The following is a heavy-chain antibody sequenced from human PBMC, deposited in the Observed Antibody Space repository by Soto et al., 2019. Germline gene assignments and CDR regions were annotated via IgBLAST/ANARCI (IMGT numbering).Heavy chain of an antibody. V-gene: IGHV3-30*18. J-gene: IGHJ6*02. CDR3: AKEAVRMRDIVLMVYASYYYYGMDV. CDR2: ISYDGSNK. CDR1: GFTFSSYG. Sequence: GGSLRLSCAASGFTFSSYGMHWVRQAPGKGLEWVAVISYDGSNKYYADSVKGRFTISRDNSKNTLYLQMNSLRAEDTAVYYCAKEAVRMRDIVLMVYASYYYYGMDVWGQGTTVTVSS. D-gene: IGHD2-8*01.